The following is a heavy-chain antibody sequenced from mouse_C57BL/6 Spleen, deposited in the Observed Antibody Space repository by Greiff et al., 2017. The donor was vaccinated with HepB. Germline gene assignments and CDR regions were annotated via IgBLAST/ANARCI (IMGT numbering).Heavy chain of an antibody. Sequence: EVQLVESGPELVKPGASVKISCKASGYSFTGYYMNWVKQSPEKSLEWIGEINPSTGGTTYNQKFKAKATLTVDKSSSTAYMQLKSLTSEDSAVYYCARGNYERYFDVWGTGTTVTVSS. D-gene: IGHD2-1*01. CDR3: ARGNYERYFDV. J-gene: IGHJ1*03. V-gene: IGHV1-42*01. CDR1: GYSFTGYY. CDR2: INPSTGGT.